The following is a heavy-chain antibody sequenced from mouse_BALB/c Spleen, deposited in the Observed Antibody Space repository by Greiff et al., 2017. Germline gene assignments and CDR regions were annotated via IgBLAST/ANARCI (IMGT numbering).Heavy chain of an antibody. D-gene: IGHD2-13*01. CDR1: GDSITSGY. Sequence: EVQVVESGPSLVKPSQTLSLTCSVTGDSITSGYWNWIRKFPGTKLEYMGYISYSGSTYYNPSLKSRISITRDTSKNQYYLQLNSVTTEDTATYYCARYGVWGLFDYWGQGTTLTVSS. V-gene: IGHV3-8*02. J-gene: IGHJ2*01. CDR2: ISYSGST. CDR3: ARYGVWGLFDY.